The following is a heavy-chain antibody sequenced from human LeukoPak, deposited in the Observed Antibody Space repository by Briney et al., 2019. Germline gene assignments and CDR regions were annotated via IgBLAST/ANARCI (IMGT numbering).Heavy chain of an antibody. D-gene: IGHD1-20*01. CDR2: SNSDASIT. CDR3: VRDITGTTEFDY. J-gene: IGHJ4*02. Sequence: GGSLRLSCAASGFTFSTYWMHWVRQAPGAGLVWVSTSNSDASITRYADSVKGRYTISRDSAKNTLDLQMDSLRAEDTAVYYCVRDITGTTEFDYWGQGTLVTVSS. V-gene: IGHV3-74*01. CDR1: GFTFSTYW.